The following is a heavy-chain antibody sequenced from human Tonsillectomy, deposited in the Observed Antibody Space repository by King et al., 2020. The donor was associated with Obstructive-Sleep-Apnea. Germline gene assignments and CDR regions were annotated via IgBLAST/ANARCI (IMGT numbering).Heavy chain of an antibody. CDR1: GFTFGDYA. CDR2: IRSKAYGGTA. J-gene: IGHJ5*02. Sequence: CTASGFTFGDYAISWFRQAPGKGLEWVGFIRSKAYGGTAEYAASGKGRFTISREDSETIAYLQMNSLKPEDTAWYYCTREIWHRSYDPWGQGTLVTVSS. CDR3: TREIWHRSYDP. V-gene: IGHV3-49*03.